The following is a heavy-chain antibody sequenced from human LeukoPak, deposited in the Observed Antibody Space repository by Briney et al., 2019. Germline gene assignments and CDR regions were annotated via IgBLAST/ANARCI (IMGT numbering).Heavy chain of an antibody. V-gene: IGHV1-69*01. Sequence: SVKVSCKASGGTFSSSAISWVRQAPGQGLEWVGGIIPIFGTANYVEKFQGRVTITADESTSTAYMELSSLRSEDTAVYYCARVFGDDWNYQDAFDIWGQGTMVTVSS. D-gene: IGHD1-7*01. CDR3: ARVFGDDWNYQDAFDI. CDR1: GGTFSSSA. CDR2: IIPIFGTA. J-gene: IGHJ3*02.